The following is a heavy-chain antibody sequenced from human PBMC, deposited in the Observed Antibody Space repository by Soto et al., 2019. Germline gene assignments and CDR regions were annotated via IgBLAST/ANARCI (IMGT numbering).Heavy chain of an antibody. Sequence: SVKVSCKASGGTFSSYAISWVRQAPGQGLEWMGGIIPIFGTANYAQKFQGRVTITADESTSTAYMELSSLRSEDTAVYYCATDKVHTNWFDPWGQGTLVTVSS. V-gene: IGHV1-69*13. J-gene: IGHJ5*02. CDR2: IIPIFGTA. CDR3: ATDKVHTNWFDP. D-gene: IGHD2-21*01. CDR1: GGTFSSYA.